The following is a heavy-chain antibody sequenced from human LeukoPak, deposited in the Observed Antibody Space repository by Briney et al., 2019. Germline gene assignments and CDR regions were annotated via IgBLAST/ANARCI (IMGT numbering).Heavy chain of an antibody. CDR3: TSGAYYSDY. J-gene: IGHJ4*02. CDR2: IKSDGSGT. V-gene: IGHV3-74*03. CDR1: GFTFSTYW. Sequence: GGSLRLSCAASGFTFSTYWMHWVRQVPGKGLVWVSHIKSDGSGTEYADAVKGRFTISRDNAKNTLYMQMNSLRAEDTAVYYCTSGAYYSDYWGQGTLVTVSS. D-gene: IGHD3-22*01.